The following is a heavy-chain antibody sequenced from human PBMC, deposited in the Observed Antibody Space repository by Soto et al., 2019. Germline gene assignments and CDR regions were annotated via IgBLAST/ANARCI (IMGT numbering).Heavy chain of an antibody. Sequence: PGGSLRLSCAASGFTFSSYEMNWVRQAPGKGLEWISYISSSGSTIYYADSVKGRFTISRDNAKNSLYLQMNSLRAEDTAVYYCARSRYDFWSGVIDYWGQGTLVTVSS. CDR2: ISSSGSTI. J-gene: IGHJ4*02. V-gene: IGHV3-48*03. CDR1: GFTFSSYE. D-gene: IGHD3-3*01. CDR3: ARSRYDFWSGVIDY.